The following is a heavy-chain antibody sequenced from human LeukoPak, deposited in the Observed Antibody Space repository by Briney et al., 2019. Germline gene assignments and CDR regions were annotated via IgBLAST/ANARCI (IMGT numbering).Heavy chain of an antibody. CDR3: AIARLGDSSGYYFDY. V-gene: IGHV4-59*01. Sequence: SETLSLTCTVSGGSISSYYWSWIRQPPGKGLEWIGYIYYSGSTNYNPSLKSRVTISVDTSKNQFSLKLSSVTAADTAVYYCAIARLGDSSGYYFDYWGQGTLVTVSS. D-gene: IGHD3-22*01. CDR1: GGSISSYY. J-gene: IGHJ4*02. CDR2: IYYSGST.